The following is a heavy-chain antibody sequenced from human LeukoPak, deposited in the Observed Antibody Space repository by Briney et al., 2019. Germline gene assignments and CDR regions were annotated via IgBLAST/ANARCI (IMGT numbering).Heavy chain of an antibody. CDR1: GFTFSSYG. V-gene: IGHV3-30*18. J-gene: IGHJ4*02. Sequence: GGSLRLSCAASGFTFSSYGMHWVRQAPGKGLEWVAVISYDGSNKYYADSVKGRFTISRDNSKNTLYLQMNSLRAEDTAVYYCAKGEDYFDYWGQGTLVTVSS. CDR2: ISYDGSNK. CDR3: AKGEDYFDY.